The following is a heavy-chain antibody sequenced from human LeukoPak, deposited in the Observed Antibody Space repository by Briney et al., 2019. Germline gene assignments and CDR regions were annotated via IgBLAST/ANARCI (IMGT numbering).Heavy chain of an antibody. CDR2: IYTSGST. CDR1: GGSISSYY. J-gene: IGHJ4*02. Sequence: SETLSLTCTVSGGSISSYYWSWIRQPPGKGLEWIGYIYTSGSTNYNPSLKSRVTISVDTSKNQFSLKLSSVTAADTAVYYCARHDPRSGYYYGSRSHFDYWGQGTLVTVSS. D-gene: IGHD3-22*01. V-gene: IGHV4-4*09. CDR3: ARHDPRSGYYYGSRSHFDY.